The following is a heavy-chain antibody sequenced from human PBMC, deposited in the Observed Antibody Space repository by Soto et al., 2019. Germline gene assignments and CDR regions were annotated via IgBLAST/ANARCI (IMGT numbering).Heavy chain of an antibody. Sequence: SETLSLTCAISGDSVSSNSAAWNWIRQSPSRGLEWLGRTYYRSKWYKEYAASVKSRITINPDTSKNQFSLQLNSVSPEDTAVYYCVRTVGWLDPWGQGSLVTVSS. CDR2: TYYRSKWYK. CDR3: VRTVGWLDP. J-gene: IGHJ5*02. V-gene: IGHV6-1*01. D-gene: IGHD1-26*01. CDR1: GDSVSSNSAA.